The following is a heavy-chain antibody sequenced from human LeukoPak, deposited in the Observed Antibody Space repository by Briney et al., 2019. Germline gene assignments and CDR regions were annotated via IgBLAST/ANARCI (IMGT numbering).Heavy chain of an antibody. J-gene: IGHJ4*02. CDR1: GYTFTSYA. Sequence: ASVKVSCKASGYTFTSYAMNWVRQAPGQGLEWMGWINTNTGNPTYAQGFTGRFVFSLDTSVSTAYLQISSLKAEDTAVYYCARGLFPLEDYYDSSGYYYNPGDYWGQGTLVTVSS. V-gene: IGHV7-4-1*02. CDR3: ARGLFPLEDYYDSSGYYYNPGDY. CDR2: INTNTGNP. D-gene: IGHD3-22*01.